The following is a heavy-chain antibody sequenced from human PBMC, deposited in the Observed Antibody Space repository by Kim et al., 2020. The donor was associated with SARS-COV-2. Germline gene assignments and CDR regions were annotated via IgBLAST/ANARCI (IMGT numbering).Heavy chain of an antibody. CDR1: GGSISSSSYY. CDR2: IYYSGST. V-gene: IGHV4-39*01. D-gene: IGHD3-22*01. Sequence: SETLSLTCTVSGGSISSSSYYWGWIRQPPGKGLEWIGSIYYSGSTYYNPSLKSRVTISVDTSKNQFSLKLSSVTAADTAVYYCARVPYDSSGYYYGAFDIWGQGTMVTVSS. CDR3: ARVPYDSSGYYYGAFDI. J-gene: IGHJ3*02.